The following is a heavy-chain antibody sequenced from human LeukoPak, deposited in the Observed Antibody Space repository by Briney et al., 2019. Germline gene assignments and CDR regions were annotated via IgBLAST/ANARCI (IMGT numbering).Heavy chain of an antibody. CDR2: ISTGSSTI. D-gene: IGHD3-22*01. J-gene: IGHJ4*02. V-gene: IGHV3-48*02. CDR1: GFTFSSYS. Sequence: GGSLRLSCAASGFTFSSYSMNWVRQAPGKGPEWISYISTGSSTIYYADSVKGRFTISRDNAKNSLFLQMNSLRDEDTAVYYCAREDYYDSRGQRGYWGQGTLVTVSS. CDR3: AREDYYDSRGQRGY.